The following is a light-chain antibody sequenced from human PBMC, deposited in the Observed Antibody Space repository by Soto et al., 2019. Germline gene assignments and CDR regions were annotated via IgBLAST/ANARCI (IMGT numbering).Light chain of an antibody. CDR2: DAS. Sequence: EIVLTQSPATLSLSPGERATLSCRASQSVSSYLAWYQQKPGQAPRLLIYDASNRATGIPARFSGRGSGTDFTLAISSLEPEDFAVYYCQQRRNWPPEGTFGPGTKVDIK. CDR1: QSVSSY. J-gene: IGKJ3*01. CDR3: QQRRNWPPEGT. V-gene: IGKV3-11*01.